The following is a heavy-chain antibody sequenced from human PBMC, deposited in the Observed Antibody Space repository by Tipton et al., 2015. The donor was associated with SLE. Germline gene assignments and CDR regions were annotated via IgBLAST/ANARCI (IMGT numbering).Heavy chain of an antibody. V-gene: IGHV4-38-2*02. J-gene: IGHJ3*02. CDR1: GYSISSGYY. D-gene: IGHD3-3*01. CDR3: ARDHTIFGVVISLGAFDI. CDR2: IYHSGST. Sequence: LRLSCTVSGYSISSGYYWGWIRQPPGKGLEWIGSIYHSGSTFYNPSLKSRASISVDTSKNQFSLKLSSVTVADTAVYYCARDHTIFGVVISLGAFDIWGQGTMVTVSS.